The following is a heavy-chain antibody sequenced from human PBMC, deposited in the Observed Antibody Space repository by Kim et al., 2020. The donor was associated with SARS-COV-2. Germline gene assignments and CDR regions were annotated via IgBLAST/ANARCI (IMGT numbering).Heavy chain of an antibody. D-gene: IGHD2-2*03. Sequence: GGSLRLSCTTSGFTFTGYAMSWVRQAPGKGLEWVSSIDGSDGTTYYVDSVKGWFTISRDDSKSTLYLWMTSLRADDTAVYYCLKGGWGWIWDHLGQGA. V-gene: IGHV3-23*01. CDR3: LKGGWGWIWDH. J-gene: IGHJ4*02. CDR1: GFTFTGYA. CDR2: IDGSDGTT.